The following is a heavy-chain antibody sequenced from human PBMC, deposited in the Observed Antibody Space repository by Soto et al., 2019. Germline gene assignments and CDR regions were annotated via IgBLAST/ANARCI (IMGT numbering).Heavy chain of an antibody. V-gene: IGHV3-30-3*01. CDR3: ARVAVAGLFDY. D-gene: IGHD6-19*01. CDR2: ISYDGSNK. J-gene: IGHJ4*02. CDR1: GFTFSSYA. Sequence: QVQLVESGGGVVQPGRSLRLSCAASGFTFSSYAMHWVRQAPGKGLEWVAVISYDGSNKYYADSVKGRFTISTDNSKNTLYLQMNSLRAEDTAVYYCARVAVAGLFDYWGQGTLVTVSS.